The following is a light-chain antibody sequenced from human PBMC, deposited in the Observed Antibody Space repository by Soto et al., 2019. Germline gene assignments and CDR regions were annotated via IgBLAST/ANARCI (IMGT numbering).Light chain of an antibody. Sequence: QSVLTQPASVSGSPGQSITISCTGTSSDVGGYNYVSWYQQHPGKAPKLMIYDVSNRPSGVSNRFSGSNSGNTASLTISGXXXEDEADYYCSSYTSSSTPHVVFGGGTKVTVL. CDR1: SSDVGGYNY. CDR3: SSYTSSSTPHVV. V-gene: IGLV2-14*01. CDR2: DVS. J-gene: IGLJ2*01.